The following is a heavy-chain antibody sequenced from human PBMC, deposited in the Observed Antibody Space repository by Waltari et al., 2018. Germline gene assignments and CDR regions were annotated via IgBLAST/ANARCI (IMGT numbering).Heavy chain of an antibody. CDR2: IKQDGSQT. CDR3: ARDRGWNTLDY. J-gene: IGHJ4*02. V-gene: IGHV3-7*04. D-gene: IGHD6-19*01. Sequence: EVQLVESGGGLVQPGGSLRLSCAASGFTFRNYWIAWVRQAPGRRLEWVANIKQDGSQTYYVDSVKGRFTISRDNARNSLYLQMDSLRDEDTALYYCARDRGWNTLDYWGQGTLVTVSS. CDR1: GFTFRNYW.